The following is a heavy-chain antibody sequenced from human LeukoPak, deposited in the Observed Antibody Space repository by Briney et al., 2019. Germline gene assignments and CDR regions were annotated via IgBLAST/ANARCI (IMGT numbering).Heavy chain of an antibody. V-gene: IGHV1-69*04. CDR2: IIPILGIA. Sequence: ASVKVSCKASGGTFSSCAISWVRQAPGQGLEWMGRIIPILGIANYAQKFQGRVTITADKSTSTAYMELSSLRSEDTAVYYCARELLWFGELMGNWGQGTLVTVSS. J-gene: IGHJ4*02. CDR1: GGTFSSCA. CDR3: ARELLWFGELMGN. D-gene: IGHD3-10*01.